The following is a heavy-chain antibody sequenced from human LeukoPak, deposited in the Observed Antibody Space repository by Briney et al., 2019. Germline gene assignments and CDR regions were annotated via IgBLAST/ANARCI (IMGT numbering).Heavy chain of an antibody. J-gene: IGHJ5*02. V-gene: IGHV1-8*01. CDR3: AKGRASAGGYSGYDWGDWFDP. D-gene: IGHD5-12*01. CDR2: MNPNSGNT. Sequence: ASVKVSCKASGYTFTSYDINWVRQATGQGLEWMGWMNPNSGNTGYAQKFQGRVTMTRNTSISTAYMELSSLRSEDTAVYYCAKGRASAGGYSGYDWGDWFDPWGQGTLVTVSS. CDR1: GYTFTSYD.